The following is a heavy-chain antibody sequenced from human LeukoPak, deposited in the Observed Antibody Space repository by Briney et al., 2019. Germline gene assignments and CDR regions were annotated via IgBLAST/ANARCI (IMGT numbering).Heavy chain of an antibody. CDR1: GGSISSYY. D-gene: IGHD3-16*01. J-gene: IGHJ3*01. V-gene: IGHV4-59*01. Sequence: SETLSLTCSVSGGSISSYYWSWIRQPPGKGLEWIGFIFYRGSTKYNPSLKSRVIISVDTSKNQLSLTLSSVTAADTAIYYGAEGGELDGAFDLWGQGTMVTVSS. CDR3: AEGGELDGAFDL. CDR2: IFYRGST.